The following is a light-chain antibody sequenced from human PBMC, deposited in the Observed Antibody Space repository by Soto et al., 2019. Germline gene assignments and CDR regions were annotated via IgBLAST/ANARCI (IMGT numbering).Light chain of an antibody. CDR2: DVS. J-gene: IGLJ3*02. CDR3: NSYASSSTSWV. V-gene: IGLV2-14*03. Sequence: QSALTQPASVSGSPGQSITISCTGTSSDVGGYHFVSWYQHHPGKAPKLVIYDVSNRPSGISNRFSGSKSDNTASLSISGLQAEDEAYYYCNSYASSSTSWVFGGGTKVTVL. CDR1: SSDVGGYHF.